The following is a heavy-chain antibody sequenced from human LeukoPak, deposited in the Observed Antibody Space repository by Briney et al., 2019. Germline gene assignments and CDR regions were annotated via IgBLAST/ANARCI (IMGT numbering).Heavy chain of an antibody. CDR3: ASLPDCGGDCYSYDY. CDR2: IYTSGST. Sequence: SSETLSLTCTVSGGSISSYYWSWIRQPPGKGLEWIGYIYTSGSTNYNPSLKSRVTISVDTSKNQFFLKLSSVTAADTAVYYCASLPDCGGDCYSYDYWGQGTLVTVSS. J-gene: IGHJ4*02. D-gene: IGHD2-21*02. CDR1: GGSISSYY. V-gene: IGHV4-4*09.